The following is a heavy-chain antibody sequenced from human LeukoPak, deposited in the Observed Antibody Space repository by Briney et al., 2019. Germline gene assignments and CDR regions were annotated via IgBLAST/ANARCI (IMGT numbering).Heavy chain of an antibody. J-gene: IGHJ4*02. CDR2: IIPIFGTX. D-gene: IGHD3-10*01. CDR3: ATHHMVLNHFDY. V-gene: IGHV1-69*13. Sequence: ASVKVSCKASGGTFSSYAIGWVRQAPGQELXXXXGIIPIFGTXNYAQKFQGRVTITADESTSTAYMELSSLRSEDTAVYYCATHHMVLNHFDYWGQGTLVTVSS. CDR1: GGTFSSYA.